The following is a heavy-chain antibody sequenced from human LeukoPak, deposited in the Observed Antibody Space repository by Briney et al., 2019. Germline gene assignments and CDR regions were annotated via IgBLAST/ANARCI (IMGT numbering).Heavy chain of an antibody. Sequence: PGGSLRLSCSASGFTFKNFAMHWVRQAPGKGLEYVSVISNTGGSTYHADSVKGRFTVSRDNSKNTLYLQMSSLRAEDTAIYYCVRDDSYYYDSGDFPHWGQGALVTVSS. CDR1: GFTFKNFA. CDR3: VRDDSYYYDSGDFPH. D-gene: IGHD3-22*01. V-gene: IGHV3-64D*09. J-gene: IGHJ4*02. CDR2: ISNTGGST.